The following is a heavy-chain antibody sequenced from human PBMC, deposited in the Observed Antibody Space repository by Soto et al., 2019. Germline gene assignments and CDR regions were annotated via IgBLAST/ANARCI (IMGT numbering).Heavy chain of an antibody. Sequence: ASVKVSCKASGYTFTGYYMHWVRQAPGQGLEWMGWINPNSGGTNYAQKFQGWVTMTRDTSISTAYMELSRLRSDDTAVYYCARDRRELIWFGAPHGMDVWGQGNTVTVSS. J-gene: IGHJ6*02. CDR3: ARDRRELIWFGAPHGMDV. V-gene: IGHV1-2*04. CDR1: GYTFTGYY. D-gene: IGHD3-10*01. CDR2: INPNSGGT.